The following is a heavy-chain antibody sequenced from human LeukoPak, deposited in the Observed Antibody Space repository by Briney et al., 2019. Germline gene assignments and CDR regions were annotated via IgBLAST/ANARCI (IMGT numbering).Heavy chain of an antibody. J-gene: IGHJ5*02. Sequence: SETPSLTCTVSSDSISNSAYHWGWIRQPPGRGLEWIGSIYYSRGTYYNPSLKSRVTISVDTSKNQLSLKLSSVTAADTAVYYCARHYGPWGQGTLVTVPS. CDR1: SDSISNSAYH. V-gene: IGHV4-39*01. D-gene: IGHD3-10*01. CDR3: ARHYGP. CDR2: IYYSRGT.